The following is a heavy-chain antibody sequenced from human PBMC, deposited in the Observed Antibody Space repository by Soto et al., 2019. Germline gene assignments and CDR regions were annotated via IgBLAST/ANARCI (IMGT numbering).Heavy chain of an antibody. V-gene: IGHV4-34*01. Sequence: QVQLHQWGAGLLKPSETLSLACSLYSGSLSGYYWSWIRQPPGKGLEWIGEIGPSGTTNYSPSLKSRVSISVDTSKNQFSLNLTSLTAADTAVYYCARAPKVSGSAQTRPDFWGQGSLVTVSS. J-gene: IGHJ4*02. D-gene: IGHD6-6*01. CDR2: IGPSGTT. CDR1: SGSLSGYY. CDR3: ARAPKVSGSAQTRPDF.